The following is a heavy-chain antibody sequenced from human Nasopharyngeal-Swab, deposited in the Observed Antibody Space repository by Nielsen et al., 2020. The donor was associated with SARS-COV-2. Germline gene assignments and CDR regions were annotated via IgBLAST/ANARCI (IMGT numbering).Heavy chain of an antibody. CDR2: INPNSGGT. Sequence: ASVKVSCKASGYTFTGYYMHGVRQAPGQGLEWMGWINPNSGGTNYAQKFQGRVTMTRDTSISTAYMELSRLRSDDTAVYYCARDTLRFLEWPPPAEIDYWGQGTLVTVSS. CDR1: GYTFTGYY. J-gene: IGHJ4*02. D-gene: IGHD3-3*01. CDR3: ARDTLRFLEWPPPAEIDY. V-gene: IGHV1-2*02.